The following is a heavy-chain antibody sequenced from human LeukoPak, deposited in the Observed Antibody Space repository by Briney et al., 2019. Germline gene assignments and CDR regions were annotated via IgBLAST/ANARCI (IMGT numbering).Heavy chain of an antibody. Sequence: SETLSLTCAVYGGSFSGYYWSWIRQPPGKGLEWIGEINHSGSTNYNPSLTSRVTISVDTSKNQFSLKLSSVTAADTAVYYCARDLGSAYGIDVWGQGTRVTVSS. V-gene: IGHV4-34*01. CDR3: ARDLGSAYGIDV. CDR2: INHSGST. D-gene: IGHD3-10*01. J-gene: IGHJ6*02. CDR1: GGSFSGYY.